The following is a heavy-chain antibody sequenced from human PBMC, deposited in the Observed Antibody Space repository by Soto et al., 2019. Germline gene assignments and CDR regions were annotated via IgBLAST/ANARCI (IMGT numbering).Heavy chain of an antibody. CDR1: GYSISSGNY. CDR2: LYHIGSA. CDR3: RSSTSCYDESCVDV. D-gene: IGHD2-2*01. Sequence: PSETLSLTCAVSGYSISSGNYWAWIRQPPGRGLEWIGSLYHIGSAHYNTSLKSRVTISVDTSKNHFSLELSSVTAADTAIYYCRSSTSCYDESCVDVWGQGTMVTVSS. J-gene: IGHJ6*02. V-gene: IGHV4-38-2*01.